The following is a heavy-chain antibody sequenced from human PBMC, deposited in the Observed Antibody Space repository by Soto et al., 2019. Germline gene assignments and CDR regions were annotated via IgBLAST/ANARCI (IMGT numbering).Heavy chain of an antibody. J-gene: IGHJ4*02. CDR1: GGSISSGGYY. D-gene: IGHD4-17*01. Sequence: QVQLQESGPGLVKPSQTLSLTCTVSGGSISSGGYYWSWIRQHPGKGMEWIGYIYYSGSTYYNPSLKSRVIISVDTSKNQFSQRLSSVTAADTAVYYCVYGDYEGYFDYWGQGTLVTVSS. CDR3: VYGDYEGYFDY. CDR2: IYYSGST. V-gene: IGHV4-31*03.